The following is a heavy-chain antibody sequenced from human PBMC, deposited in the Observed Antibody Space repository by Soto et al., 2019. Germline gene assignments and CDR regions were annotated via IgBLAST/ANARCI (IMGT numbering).Heavy chain of an antibody. CDR1: GYTFTSYY. J-gene: IGHJ4*02. Sequence: GASVKVSCKASGYTFTSYYMHWVRQAPGQGLEWMGIINPSGGSTSYAQKFQGRVTMTRDTSTSTVYMELSSLRSEDTAVYYCARGLALIVATIPAGWPGFDYWGQGTLVTVSS. V-gene: IGHV1-46*01. CDR2: INPSGGST. D-gene: IGHD5-12*01. CDR3: ARGLALIVATIPAGWPGFDY.